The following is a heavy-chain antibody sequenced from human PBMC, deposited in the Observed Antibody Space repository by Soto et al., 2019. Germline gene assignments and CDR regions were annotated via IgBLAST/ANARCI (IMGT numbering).Heavy chain of an antibody. CDR3: ARGDLKGP. Sequence: QVLLQQWGAGLLKPSETLSLTCAVYGESFSSYYWSWIRQPPGKGLEWIGEINHSGTTTYNPSLKSRVTISVDTSKNQFSLKLSSVTAADTAVYSCARGDLKGPWGQGTLVTVSS. J-gene: IGHJ5*02. CDR1: GESFSSYY. D-gene: IGHD3-3*01. V-gene: IGHV4-34*01. CDR2: INHSGTT.